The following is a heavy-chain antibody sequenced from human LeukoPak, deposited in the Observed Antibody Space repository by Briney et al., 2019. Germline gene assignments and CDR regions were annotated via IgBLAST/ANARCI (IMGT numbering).Heavy chain of an antibody. Sequence: SVKVSCKASGGTFSSYTISWVRQAPEQGLEWMGRIIPILGIANYAQKFQGRVTITADKSTSTAYMELSSLRSEDTAVYYCARELDPNHTFATPLSSTYYDFWSGYLPPLYYYYMDVWGKGTTVTVSS. J-gene: IGHJ6*03. CDR2: IIPILGIA. V-gene: IGHV1-69*04. D-gene: IGHD3-3*01. CDR1: GGTFSSYT. CDR3: ARELDPNHTFATPLSSTYYDFWSGYLPPLYYYYMDV.